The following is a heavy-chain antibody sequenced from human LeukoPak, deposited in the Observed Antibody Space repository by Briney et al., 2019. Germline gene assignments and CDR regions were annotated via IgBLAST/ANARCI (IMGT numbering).Heavy chain of an antibody. J-gene: IGHJ4*02. D-gene: IGHD3-3*01. V-gene: IGHV3-30*03. Sequence: GRFLRLSCVASGITFSRHGIDWVRQTPGKGLEWAAVIADDGGVKQYADSVKGRFTVSRDNSKSTLYLQMNGLSVEDTAIYYCAREATWGEWYFDHWGQGTPVTVSS. CDR1: GITFSRHG. CDR2: IADDGGVK. CDR3: AREATWGEWYFDH.